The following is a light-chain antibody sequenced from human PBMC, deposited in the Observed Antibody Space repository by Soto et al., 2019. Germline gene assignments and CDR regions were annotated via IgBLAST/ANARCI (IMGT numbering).Light chain of an antibody. CDR3: AAWDDSLNGWV. V-gene: IGLV1-44*01. CDR1: SSNIGSNT. CDR2: SNN. Sequence: QYVLTQPPSASGTPGQRVTISCSGSSSNIGSNTVNWYQHLPGTAPKLLIYSNNQRPSGVPDRLSGSKSGTSASLAISGLQSEDEADYYCAAWDDSLNGWVFGGGTKLTVL. J-gene: IGLJ3*02.